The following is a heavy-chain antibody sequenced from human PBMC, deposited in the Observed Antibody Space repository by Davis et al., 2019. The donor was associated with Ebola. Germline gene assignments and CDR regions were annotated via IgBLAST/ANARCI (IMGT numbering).Heavy chain of an antibody. Sequence: GESLKTSCKGSGYSFTSYWIGWVRQMPGKGLEWMGRIDPSDSYTNYSPSFQGHVTISADKSISTAYLQWSSLKASDTAMYYCARAQFPTTSDHWGQGTLVTVSS. CDR2: IDPSDSYT. CDR1: GYSFTSYW. D-gene: IGHD1-1*01. V-gene: IGHV5-10-1*01. CDR3: ARAQFPTTSDH. J-gene: IGHJ4*02.